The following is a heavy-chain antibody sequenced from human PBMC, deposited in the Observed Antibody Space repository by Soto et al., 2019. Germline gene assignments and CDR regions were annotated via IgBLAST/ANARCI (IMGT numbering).Heavy chain of an antibody. CDR1: GYSFTTYW. J-gene: IGHJ4*02. D-gene: IGHD6-25*01. CDR3: TVSGYLATIVY. CDR2: IYPGDAHT. Sequence: PGESLKISCRGSGYSFTTYWICWVRQMPVKGLECMAIIYPGDAHTLYSPSLESQVTTSADKSVSTAYLQWSSLKASDTGMYYCTVSGYLATIVYWGQGTLVTVSS. V-gene: IGHV5-51*01.